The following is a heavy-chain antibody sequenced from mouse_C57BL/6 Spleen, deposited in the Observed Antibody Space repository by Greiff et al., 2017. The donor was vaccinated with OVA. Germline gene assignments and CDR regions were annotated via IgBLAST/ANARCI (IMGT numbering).Heavy chain of an antibody. V-gene: IGHV1-82*01. J-gene: IGHJ3*01. Sequence: VQLQQSGPELVKPGASVKISCKASGYAFSSSWMNWVKQRPGKGLEWIGRIYPGDGDTNYNGKFKGKATLTADKPSSTAYMQLSSLTSEDSAVYFCARDWDVGAWFAYWGQGTLVTVSA. D-gene: IGHD4-1*01. CDR2: IYPGDGDT. CDR3: ARDWDVGAWFAY. CDR1: GYAFSSSW.